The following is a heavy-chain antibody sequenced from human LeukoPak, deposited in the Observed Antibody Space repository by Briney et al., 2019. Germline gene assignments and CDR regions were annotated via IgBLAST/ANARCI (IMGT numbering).Heavy chain of an antibody. CDR1: GFTFSSYV. J-gene: IGHJ3*02. D-gene: IGHD3-9*01. V-gene: IGHV3-23*01. CDR3: AKSLRYFDWSDVFDI. CDR2: ISGRGEST. Sequence: GGSLRLSCAACGFTFSSYVMSWVRQAPGKGLEWGSGISGRGESTYYADSVKGRFTISRDNSKNTLYLQMNSLRAEDTAVYYCAKSLRYFDWSDVFDIWGQGTMVTVSS.